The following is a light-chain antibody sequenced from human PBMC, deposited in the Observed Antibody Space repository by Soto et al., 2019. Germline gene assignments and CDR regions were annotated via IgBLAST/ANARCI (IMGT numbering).Light chain of an antibody. J-gene: IGKJ2*01. CDR3: QNYNRAPKT. CDR1: QDISNY. CDR2: AAS. V-gene: IGKV1-27*01. Sequence: DIQMTQSPSSLSASVGDRVTITCRASQDISNYLAWYQQIPGEGPKLLIYAASTLQKGVQSRFSGGGSVTLSTLTISSLQPDDVATYYGQNYNRAPKTFGRGTRLEIK.